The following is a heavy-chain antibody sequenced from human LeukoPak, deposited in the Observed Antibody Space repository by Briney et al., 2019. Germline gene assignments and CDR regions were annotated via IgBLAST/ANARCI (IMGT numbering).Heavy chain of an antibody. CDR1: GGTFSSYA. D-gene: IGHD5-12*01. J-gene: IGHJ4*02. CDR2: IIPIFGTA. CDR3: ARPGRGNSGYGY. V-gene: IGHV1-69*13. Sequence: SVKVSCKASGGTFSSYAISWVRQAPGQGLEWMGGIIPIFGTANYAQKFQGRVTITADESTSTAYMELSSLRSEDTAVYYCARPGRGNSGYGYWGQGTLVTVSS.